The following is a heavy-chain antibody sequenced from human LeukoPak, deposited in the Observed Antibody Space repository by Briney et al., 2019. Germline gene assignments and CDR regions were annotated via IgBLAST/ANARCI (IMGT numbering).Heavy chain of an antibody. D-gene: IGHD5-24*01. J-gene: IGHJ4*02. V-gene: IGHV3-21*01. CDR2: ISSSSSYI. Sequence: PGGSLRLSCAASGFTFSSYSMNWVRQAPGKGLEWVSSISSSSSYIYYADSVKGRFTISRDNAENSLYLQMNSLRAEDTAVYYCARDVEMATNYFDYWGQGTLVTVSS. CDR3: ARDVEMATNYFDY. CDR1: GFTFSSYS.